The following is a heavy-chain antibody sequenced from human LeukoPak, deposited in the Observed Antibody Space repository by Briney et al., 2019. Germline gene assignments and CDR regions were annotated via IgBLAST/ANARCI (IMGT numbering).Heavy chain of an antibody. CDR2: INPNGGGT. J-gene: IGHJ6*02. D-gene: IGHD6-13*01. CDR3: ARDLGIAAARSYYGMDV. Sequence: ASVKVSCKASGYTFTGYYMHWVRQAPGQGLEWMGWINPNGGGTNYAQKFQGRVTMTRDTSISTAYMELSRLRSDDTAVYYCARDLGIAAARSYYGMDVWGQGTTVTVSS. V-gene: IGHV1-2*02. CDR1: GYTFTGYY.